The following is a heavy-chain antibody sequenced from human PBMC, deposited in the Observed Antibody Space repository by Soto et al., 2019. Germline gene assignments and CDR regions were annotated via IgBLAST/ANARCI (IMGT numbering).Heavy chain of an antibody. Sequence: EVQLVESGGGLVQPGGSLRLSCAASGFTFSSYWMHWVRQAPGKGLVWVSRINRDGSSTTYSDSVKGRFTISRDNAENTLYLQMNSLRDEDTAVYYCAGGDSSRLDYWGQGTLVTVSS. V-gene: IGHV3-74*01. J-gene: IGHJ4*02. D-gene: IGHD6-13*01. CDR2: INRDGSST. CDR1: GFTFSSYW. CDR3: AGGDSSRLDY.